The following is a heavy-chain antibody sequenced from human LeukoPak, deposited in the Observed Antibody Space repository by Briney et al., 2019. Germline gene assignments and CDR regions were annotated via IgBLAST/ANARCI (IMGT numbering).Heavy chain of an antibody. J-gene: IGHJ4*02. D-gene: IGHD1-1*01. CDR2: ITNSGNSK. Sequence: GGSLRLSCAASEFTFSSYSMNWVRQAPGKGLEWVSYITNSGNSKSYADSVKGRFTISRDNTKNSLYLQMNGLRAEDTAVYYCARSLDGFDYWGQGTLVTVSS. V-gene: IGHV3-48*01. CDR3: ARSLDGFDY. CDR1: EFTFSSYS.